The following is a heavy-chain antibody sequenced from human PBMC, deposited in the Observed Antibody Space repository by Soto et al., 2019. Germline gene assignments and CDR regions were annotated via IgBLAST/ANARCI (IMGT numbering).Heavy chain of an antibody. V-gene: IGHV2-5*02. CDR1: GFSLTTSGVG. CDR3: PHRKGGPPFDH. J-gene: IGHJ4*02. CDR2: IYWDDDK. D-gene: IGHD3-16*01. Sequence: QITLKESGPTLVKPTQTLTLTCTFSGFSLTTSGVGVGWIRQPPGKALEWLALIYWDDDKRYSPSLRSRLTIPKNPPKNRVAPKRTNMAPGNKGTYYWPHRKGGPPFDHGGQGPLVPVPS.